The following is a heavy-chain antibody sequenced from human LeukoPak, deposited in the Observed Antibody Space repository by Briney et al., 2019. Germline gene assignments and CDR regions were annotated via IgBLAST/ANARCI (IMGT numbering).Heavy chain of an antibody. D-gene: IGHD2-2*01. Sequence: AVQVSCQASGGTFSSYPFSWLRQPPGQGLEWMGGIIPIFGTAKYAQKFQGRVTITADESTSTAYMELSSLRSEDTAVYYCAHCSSTSCYGEYYYYGMGVWGKGTTVT. CDR1: GGTFSSYP. J-gene: IGHJ6*04. CDR3: AHCSSTSCYGEYYYYGMGV. CDR2: IIPIFGTA. V-gene: IGHV1-69*01.